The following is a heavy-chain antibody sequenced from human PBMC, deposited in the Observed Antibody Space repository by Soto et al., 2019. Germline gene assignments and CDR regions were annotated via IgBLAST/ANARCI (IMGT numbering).Heavy chain of an antibody. CDR2: IVPAGEIT. CDR1: GYNLMTSN. J-gene: IGHJ6*02. V-gene: IGHV1-46*01. D-gene: IGHD2-8*01. Sequence: QVQLVQSGAEVKEPGASVKISCRASGYNLMTSNIHWVRQAPGQGLEWMGLIVPAGEITKYAKKFQDRVYMTRDTSTYTAYMYLSSLRSNDTGVYYCARPMYAIFDSYGLEVCGQGTPVTVSS. CDR3: ARPMYAIFDSYGLEV.